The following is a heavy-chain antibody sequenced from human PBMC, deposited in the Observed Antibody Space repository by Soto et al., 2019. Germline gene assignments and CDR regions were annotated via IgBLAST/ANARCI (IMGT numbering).Heavy chain of an antibody. J-gene: IGHJ4*02. CDR3: ARDRIYSGSYYQSDTFDY. Sequence: PGGSLRLSCAAPGFTCSSYWMHWVRQAPGKGLVWVSRINSDGSSTSYADSVKGRFTISRDNAKNTLYLQMNSLRAEDTAVYYCARDRIYSGSYYQSDTFDYWGQGTLVTVSS. CDR1: GFTCSSYW. CDR2: INSDGSST. D-gene: IGHD1-26*01. V-gene: IGHV3-74*01.